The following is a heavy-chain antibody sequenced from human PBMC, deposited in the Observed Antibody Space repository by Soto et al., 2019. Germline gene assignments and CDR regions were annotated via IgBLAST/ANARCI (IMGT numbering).Heavy chain of an antibody. CDR1: GDSVSSNSAA. Sequence: KQSQTLSLTCAISGDSVSSNSAAWNWIRQSPSRGLEWLGRTYYRSKWYNDYAVSVKSRITINPDTSKNQFSLQLNSVTPEDTAVYYCARDLGGYYCTNGVCYDAFDIWGQGTMVTVSS. CDR2: TYYRSKWYN. V-gene: IGHV6-1*01. J-gene: IGHJ3*02. CDR3: ARDLGGYYCTNGVCYDAFDI. D-gene: IGHD2-8*01.